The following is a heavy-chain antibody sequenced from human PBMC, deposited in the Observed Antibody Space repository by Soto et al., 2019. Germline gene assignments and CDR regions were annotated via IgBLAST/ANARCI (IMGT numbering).Heavy chain of an antibody. D-gene: IGHD3-16*01. CDR1: GFTFRSYV. CDR2: TSYDGSNN. V-gene: IGHV3-33*05. J-gene: IGHJ4*02. Sequence: QVQLVESGGGVVQPGTSLRLSCVGSGFTFRSYVIHWVRQAPGKGLEWVALTSYDGSNNFYGDSVKVRFTISRDNYRNTVELQMDSLRLEDTALYYCARWGTTGGLDVWGQGTLVSVSS. CDR3: ARWGTTGGLDV.